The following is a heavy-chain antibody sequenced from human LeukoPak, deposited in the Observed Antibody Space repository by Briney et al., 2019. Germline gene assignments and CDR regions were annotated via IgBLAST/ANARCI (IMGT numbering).Heavy chain of an antibody. CDR3: AIVSFGIGARY. CDR1: GFTFSSYA. D-gene: IGHD6-6*01. J-gene: IGHJ4*02. CDR2: ISGSGDST. Sequence: GGSLRLSCAASGFTFSSYAMSWVRQAPGKGLEWVSAISGSGDSTYYADSVKGRFTISRDNPKNTLYLQLNNLRGEDTAVYYCAIVSFGIGARYWGQGTLVTVSS. V-gene: IGHV3-23*01.